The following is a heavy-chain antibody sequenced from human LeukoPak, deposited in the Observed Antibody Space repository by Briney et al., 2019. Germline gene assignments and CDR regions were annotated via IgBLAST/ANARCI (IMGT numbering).Heavy chain of an antibody. CDR2: ISGSGGST. J-gene: IGHJ5*02. D-gene: IGHD3-3*01. V-gene: IGHV3-23*01. Sequence: GGSLRLSCAASGFTFSSYAMSWVRQAPGKGLEWVSAISGSGGSTYYADSVKGRFTISRDNSKNTLYLQVNSLRAEDTAVCYCAKGYYDFWSGYPNWFDPWGQGTLVTVS. CDR1: GFTFSSYA. CDR3: AKGYYDFWSGYPNWFDP.